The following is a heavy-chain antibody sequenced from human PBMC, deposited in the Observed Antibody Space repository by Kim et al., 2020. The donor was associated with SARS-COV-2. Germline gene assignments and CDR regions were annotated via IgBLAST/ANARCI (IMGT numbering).Heavy chain of an antibody. CDR2: IKQDGSEK. D-gene: IGHD1-26*01. V-gene: IGHV3-7*03. CDR3: ARDSGTPYYYYYGMDV. Sequence: GGSLRLSCAASGFTFSSYWMSWVRQAPGKGLEWVANIKQDGSEKYYVDSVKGRFTISRDNAKNSLYLQMNSLRAEDTAVYYCARDSGTPYYYYYGMDVWGQGTTVTVSS. CDR1: GFTFSSYW. J-gene: IGHJ6*02.